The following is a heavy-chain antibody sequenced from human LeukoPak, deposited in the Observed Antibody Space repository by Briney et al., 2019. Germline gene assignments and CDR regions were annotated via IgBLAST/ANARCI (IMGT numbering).Heavy chain of an antibody. J-gene: IGHJ4*02. D-gene: IGHD6-19*01. V-gene: IGHV3-33*01. Sequence: GGSLRLSCAVSGITFSSHGMHWVRQAPGKGLEWVAVIWYDGSKKYYSDSVKGRFTISRDNSKNTLSLQMSSLRAEDTAVYYCATSYSTGWQQGYFDYWGQGTLVTASS. CDR3: ATSYSTGWQQGYFDY. CDR2: IWYDGSKK. CDR1: GITFSSHG.